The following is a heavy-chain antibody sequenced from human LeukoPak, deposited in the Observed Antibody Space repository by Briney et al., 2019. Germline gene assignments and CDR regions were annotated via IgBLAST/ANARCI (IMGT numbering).Heavy chain of an antibody. Sequence: GGSLRLSCAASGFTFSSYSMNWVRQAPGKGLEWVSSISTSSSYIHYADSVKGRFTISRDNAKNSLYLQMNSLRAEDTAVYYCAREAITGTFGFDPWGQGTLVTVSS. D-gene: IGHD1-7*01. CDR3: AREAITGTFGFDP. V-gene: IGHV3-21*01. CDR2: ISTSSSYI. CDR1: GFTFSSYS. J-gene: IGHJ5*02.